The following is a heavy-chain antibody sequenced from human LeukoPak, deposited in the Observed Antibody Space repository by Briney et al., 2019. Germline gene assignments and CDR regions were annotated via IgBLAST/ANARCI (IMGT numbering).Heavy chain of an antibody. D-gene: IGHD3-22*01. CDR2: INPNSGGT. J-gene: IGHJ4*02. Sequence: ASVKVSCKASGYTFTGYYLHWVRQAPGQGLEWMGWINPNSGGTNYAQKFTGRVTMTRDTSISTAYMELSSLRSDDTAVYYCARDGDSSGYSPRGPLGYWGQGTLVTVSS. CDR1: GYTFTGYY. CDR3: ARDGDSSGYSPRGPLGY. V-gene: IGHV1-2*02.